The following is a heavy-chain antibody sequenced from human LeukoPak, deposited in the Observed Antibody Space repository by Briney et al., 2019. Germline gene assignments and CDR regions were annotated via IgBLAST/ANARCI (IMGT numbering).Heavy chain of an antibody. CDR2: ISAYNGNT. CDR3: ARDGLGSGSYQFDY. V-gene: IGHV1-18*01. CDR1: GYTFTRYG. Sequence: GAPVKGPCQASGYTFTRYGINWVRQAPGKGLEWMGWISAYNGNTNYAQKLQGRVTMTTDTSTSTAYMELRSLRSDDTAVYYCARDGLGSGSYQFDYWGQGTLVTVSS. D-gene: IGHD3-10*01. J-gene: IGHJ4*02.